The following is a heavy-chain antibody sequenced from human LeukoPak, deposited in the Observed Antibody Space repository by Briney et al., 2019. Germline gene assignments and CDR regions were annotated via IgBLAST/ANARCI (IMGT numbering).Heavy chain of an antibody. V-gene: IGHV3-21*01. J-gene: IGHJ3*02. Sequence: GGSLRLSCAASGFTFSTYTMNWVRQAPGKGLEWVSSISSSSSYIYYADSVKGRFTISRDNAKKSLYLQMNSLRAEDTAVYYCSRGRVAVIEVGYDAFDIWRQETMVTVSS. CDR1: GFTFSTYT. D-gene: IGHD3-22*01. CDR3: SRGRVAVIEVGYDAFDI. CDR2: ISSSSSYI.